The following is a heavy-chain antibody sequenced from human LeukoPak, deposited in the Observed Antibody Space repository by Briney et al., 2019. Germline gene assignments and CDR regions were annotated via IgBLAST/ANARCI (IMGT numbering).Heavy chain of an antibody. D-gene: IGHD4-17*01. J-gene: IGHJ4*02. Sequence: NPSETLSLXCAVYGGSFSGYYWRWIRQPPGKGLEWIGEINHSGSTNYNPSLKSRVTISVDTSKNQFSLKLSSVTAADTAVYYCASSNAVTTLPFDYWGQGTLVTVSS. CDR1: GGSFSGYY. CDR2: INHSGST. V-gene: IGHV4-34*01. CDR3: ASSNAVTTLPFDY.